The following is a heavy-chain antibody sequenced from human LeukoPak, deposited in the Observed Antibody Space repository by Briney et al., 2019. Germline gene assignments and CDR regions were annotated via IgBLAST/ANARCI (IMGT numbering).Heavy chain of an antibody. CDR3: AREKGSSNSDS. CDR1: GFTFNTYW. V-gene: IGHV3-74*01. D-gene: IGHD4-11*01. Sequence: TGGSLRLSCAASGFTFNTYWMHWVRQGPGKGVVWVSRMNGEGSSTVYADSVKERFTISRENAKNTVYLQMNSLRAEDTAVYYCAREKGSSNSDSWGRGTLVTVSS. CDR2: MNGEGSST. J-gene: IGHJ5*01.